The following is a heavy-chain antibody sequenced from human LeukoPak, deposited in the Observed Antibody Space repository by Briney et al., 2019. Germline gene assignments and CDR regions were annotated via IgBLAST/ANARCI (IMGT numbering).Heavy chain of an antibody. CDR1: GGSTSSYY. D-gene: IGHD3-10*01. CDR3: ARARSHYGNFDY. V-gene: IGHV4-59*01. J-gene: IGHJ4*02. CDR2: IYYRGST. Sequence: PSETLSLXCTVSGGSTSSYYWSWIRQPPGKGLEWIGYIYYRGSTNYNPSLKSRVTISVDTSKNQFSLKLSSVTAADTAVYYCARARSHYGNFDYWGQGTLVTVSS.